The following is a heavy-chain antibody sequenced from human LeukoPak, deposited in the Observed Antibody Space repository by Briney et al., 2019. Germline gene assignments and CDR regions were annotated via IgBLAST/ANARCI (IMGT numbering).Heavy chain of an antibody. V-gene: IGHV1-46*01. CDR1: GYIFTIYY. Sequence: ASVKVSCKASGYIFTIYYMHWVRQAPGQGLEWMRIINPSSGSTSYAQKFQDRVKMTRDTSRSTVYMELSSMRSEDTAVYYCARRAGDHYYFDYWGQGTLVTVSS. D-gene: IGHD7-27*01. CDR2: INPSSGST. J-gene: IGHJ4*02. CDR3: ARRAGDHYYFDY.